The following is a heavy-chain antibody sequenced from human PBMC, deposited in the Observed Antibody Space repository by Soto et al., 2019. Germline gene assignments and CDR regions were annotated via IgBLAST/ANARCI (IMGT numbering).Heavy chain of an antibody. D-gene: IGHD2-2*01. CDR2: IYHSGST. CDR3: ARDRCSSTSCYRLRYYYGMDV. CDR1: GGSISSSNW. Sequence: SETLSLTCAVSGGSISSSNWWSWVHQPPGKGLEWIGEIYHSGSTNYNPSLKSRVTISVDKSKNQFSLKLSSVTAAGTAVYYCARDRCSSTSCYRLRYYYGMDVWGQGTTVTVSS. V-gene: IGHV4-4*02. J-gene: IGHJ6*02.